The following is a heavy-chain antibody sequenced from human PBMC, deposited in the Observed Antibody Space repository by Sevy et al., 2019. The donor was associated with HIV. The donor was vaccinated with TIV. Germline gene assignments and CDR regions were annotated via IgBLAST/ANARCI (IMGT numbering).Heavy chain of an antibody. CDR1: GYTLIELS. CDR3: ATNTDYGDSDY. V-gene: IGHV1-24*01. CDR2: FDTEDGET. J-gene: IGHJ4*02. Sequence: ASVKVSCKVSGYTLIELSMHWVRQAPGKGLEWMGSFDTEDGETLYAQKFQGRVTMTEDTSTDTAYMELSSLRSEDTAVYYCATNTDYGDSDYWGQGTLVTVSS. D-gene: IGHD4-17*01.